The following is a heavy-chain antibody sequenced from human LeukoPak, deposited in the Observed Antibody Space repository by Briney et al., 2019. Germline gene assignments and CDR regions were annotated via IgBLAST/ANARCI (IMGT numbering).Heavy chain of an antibody. V-gene: IGHV4-61*01. D-gene: IGHD3-10*01. Sequence: PSETLSLTCTVSGGSISSSSYYWSWIRQPPGKGLEWIGYIYYSGSTNYNPSLKSRVTISVDTSKNQFSLKLSSVTAADTAVYYCARSDGSGIFNLANWGQGTLVTVSS. CDR3: ARSDGSGIFNLAN. J-gene: IGHJ4*02. CDR1: GGSISSSSYY. CDR2: IYYSGST.